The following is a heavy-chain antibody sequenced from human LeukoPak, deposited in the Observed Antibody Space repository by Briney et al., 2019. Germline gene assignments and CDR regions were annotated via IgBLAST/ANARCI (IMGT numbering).Heavy chain of an antibody. Sequence: PSETLPLTCTVSGGSISSYYWSWIRQPPGKGLEWIGYIYYSGSTNYNPSLKSRDTISVDTSKNQFSLKLSSVTAADTAVYYCARAAYCGGDCYSGAFDIWGQGTMVTVSS. CDR1: GGSISSYY. D-gene: IGHD2-21*01. CDR2: IYYSGST. CDR3: ARAAYCGGDCYSGAFDI. J-gene: IGHJ3*02. V-gene: IGHV4-59*01.